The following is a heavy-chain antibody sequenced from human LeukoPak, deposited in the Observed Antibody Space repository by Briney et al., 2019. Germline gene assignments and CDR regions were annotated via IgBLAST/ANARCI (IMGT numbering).Heavy chain of an antibody. CDR1: VYTFTSYD. J-gene: IGHJ4*02. CDR3: ARQGGAGEYYFDY. Sequence: RASVKVSCKASVYTFTSYDIDCVRPATGQGLGWMGWMNPNSGNTGYAQKFQGRVTMTRNTSISTAYMELSSLRSEDTAVYYCARQGGAGEYYFDYWGQGTLVTVSS. CDR2: MNPNSGNT. V-gene: IGHV1-8*01. D-gene: IGHD3-10*01.